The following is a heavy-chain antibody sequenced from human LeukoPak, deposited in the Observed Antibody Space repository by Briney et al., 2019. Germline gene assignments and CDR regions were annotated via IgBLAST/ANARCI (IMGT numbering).Heavy chain of an antibody. Sequence: GGSLRLSCAASGFTVSSNYMSWVRQAPGKGLEWVSVIYSGGSTYYADSVKGRFTISRDNSKNTLYLQMNSLRAEDTAVYYCAREVCSGGSCYSSDRGWFDPWGQGTLVTVSS. J-gene: IGHJ5*02. CDR3: AREVCSGGSCYSSDRGWFDP. V-gene: IGHV3-66*01. CDR1: GFTVSSNY. CDR2: IYSGGST. D-gene: IGHD2-15*01.